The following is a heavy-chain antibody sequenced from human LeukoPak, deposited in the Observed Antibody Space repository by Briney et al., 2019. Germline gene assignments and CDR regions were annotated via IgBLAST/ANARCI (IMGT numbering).Heavy chain of an antibody. CDR1: GFTFSDYA. V-gene: IGHV3-23*01. J-gene: IGHJ4*02. Sequence: GGSLRLSCVASGFTFSDYAMSWVRQAPGKGLEWVSGISDSGRSSYYTDSVRGRCTISRDNSKNTVSLQINNLRTEDTAVYFCARHDSFIPFWGQGTLVTVTS. D-gene: IGHD3-16*02. CDR3: ARHDSFIPF. CDR2: ISDSGRSS.